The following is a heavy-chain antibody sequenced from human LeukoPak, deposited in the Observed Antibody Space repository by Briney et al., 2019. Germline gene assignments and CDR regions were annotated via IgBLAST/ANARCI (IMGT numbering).Heavy chain of an antibody. CDR3: ARIRGGGYCTNGVCYSPLYYYYYMDV. Sequence: SETLSLTCTVSGGSISSSSYYWGWLRQPPGLGLEWIGSIYYSGSTYYNPSLKSRVTISVDTSKNQFSLKLSSVTAADTAVYYCARIRGGGYCTNGVCYSPLYYYYYMDVWGKGTTVTVSS. J-gene: IGHJ6*03. V-gene: IGHV4-39*07. D-gene: IGHD2-8*01. CDR2: IYYSGST. CDR1: GGSISSSSYY.